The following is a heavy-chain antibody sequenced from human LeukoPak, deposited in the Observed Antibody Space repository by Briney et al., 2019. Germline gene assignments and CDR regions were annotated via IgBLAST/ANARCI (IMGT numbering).Heavy chain of an antibody. CDR3: ARGGQRVWFGEYNDY. Sequence: ASVKVSCKASGYTFTSYYMHWVRQAPGQGLEWMGIINPSGGNTSYAQKFQGRVTMTRDTSTSTVYMELSSLRSEDTAVYYCARGGQRVWFGEYNDYWGQGTLVTVSS. J-gene: IGHJ4*02. D-gene: IGHD3-10*01. CDR1: GYTFTSYY. CDR2: INPSGGNT. V-gene: IGHV1-46*01.